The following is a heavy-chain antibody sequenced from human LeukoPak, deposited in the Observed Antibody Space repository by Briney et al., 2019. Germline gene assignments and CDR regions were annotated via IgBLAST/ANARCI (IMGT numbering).Heavy chain of an antibody. CDR1: GYTFTGYY. D-gene: IGHD3-22*01. CDR2: INPNSGGT. J-gene: IGHJ4*02. CDR3: ARAYYYDSSGYYSLYY. V-gene: IGHV1-2*04. Sequence: ASVKVSCKASGYTFTGYYMHWVRQAPGQGLEWMGWINPNSGGTNYAQKFQGWVTMTRDTSISTAYMELSRLRSDDTAVYYRARAYYYDSSGYYSLYYWGQGTLVTVSS.